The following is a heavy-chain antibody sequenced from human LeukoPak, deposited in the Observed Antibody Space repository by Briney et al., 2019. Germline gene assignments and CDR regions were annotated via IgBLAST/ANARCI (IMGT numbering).Heavy chain of an antibody. CDR2: IYPGESDT. CDR3: ARRGLDSSSSEDYFYSYMDV. J-gene: IGHJ6*03. Sequence: GEFLKISCKGSGYSFTNYWIGWVRQMPGKGLEWMGIIYPGESDTRYSPSFQGQVTISADRSISTAYLQWSSLKASDTAMYYCARRGLDSSSSEDYFYSYMDVWGKGTTVTVSS. CDR1: GYSFTNYW. D-gene: IGHD6-6*01. V-gene: IGHV5-51*01.